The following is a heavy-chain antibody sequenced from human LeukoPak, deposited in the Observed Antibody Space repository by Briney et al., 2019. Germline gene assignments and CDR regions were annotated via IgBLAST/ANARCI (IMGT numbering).Heavy chain of an antibody. CDR1: GGSFSVYY. CDR3: ARSHYYDTSGHLVAYDI. Sequence: SETLSLTCVVYGGSFSVYYWSWIRQPPGKWLEWIGDINQSGGSYYNPSLKSRVTISLDTSTNQLSLKLSSLTAADTAVYYCARSHYYDTSGHLVAYDIWGQGTTVPVSS. V-gene: IGHV4-34*01. CDR2: INQSGGS. D-gene: IGHD3-22*01. J-gene: IGHJ3*02.